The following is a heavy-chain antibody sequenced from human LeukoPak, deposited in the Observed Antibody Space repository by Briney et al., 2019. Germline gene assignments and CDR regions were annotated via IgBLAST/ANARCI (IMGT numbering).Heavy chain of an antibody. V-gene: IGHV4-4*07. CDR3: ARASAGYWFDP. J-gene: IGHJ5*02. Sequence: SETLSLTCTVSGGSISNYYWTWIRQPAGKGLEWIGRIYTSGSTNYNPSLTSRVTMSVDTSNNQLSLKLSSVTAADTAVYYCARASAGYWFDPWGQGTLVTVSS. D-gene: IGHD3-22*01. CDR2: IYTSGST. CDR1: GGSISNYY.